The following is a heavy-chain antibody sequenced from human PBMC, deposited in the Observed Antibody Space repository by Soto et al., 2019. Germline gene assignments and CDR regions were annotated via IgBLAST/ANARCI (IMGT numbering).Heavy chain of an antibody. CDR1: GGSFSGYY. D-gene: IGHD2-8*02. Sequence: QVQLQQWGAGLLKPSETLSLTCAVYGGSFSGYYWTWIRQPPGTGLEWIGEINHSGSTNYNPSLKSRVTTPVAASKNRFSLKLTPVTAAGTAVYYWARDKITGRFDYWGQGTRVTVSS. J-gene: IGHJ4*02. CDR3: ARDKITGRFDY. CDR2: INHSGST. V-gene: IGHV4-34*01.